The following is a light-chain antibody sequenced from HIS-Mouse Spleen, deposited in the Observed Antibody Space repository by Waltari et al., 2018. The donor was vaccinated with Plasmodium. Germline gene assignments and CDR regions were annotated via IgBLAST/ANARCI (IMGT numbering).Light chain of an antibody. J-gene: IGLJ3*02. Sequence: SYELTQPSSVSVSPGQTARITCPGDVLANKYARWFQQKTGQAPVLVIYKDSERTSGFAERVSGSRSGTTVTLTSSGAQVEEEADYYCYAAADNNLVFGGGTKLTV. CDR2: KDS. CDR1: VLANKY. CDR3: YAAADNNLV. V-gene: IGLV3-27*01.